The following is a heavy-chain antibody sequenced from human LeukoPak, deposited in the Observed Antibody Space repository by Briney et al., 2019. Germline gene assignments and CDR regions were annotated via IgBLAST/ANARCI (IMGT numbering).Heavy chain of an antibody. CDR1: GGSISSSSYY. J-gene: IGHJ4*02. Sequence: SETLSLTCTVSGGSISSSSYYWGWIRQPPGMGLEWIGTIYSYGSAYYNPSLKSRVTTSVDTSKNQFSLKLSSVTAADTAVYYCARDRGRATGRFDYWGPGTLVTVSS. CDR3: ARDRGRATGRFDY. CDR2: IYSYGSA. V-gene: IGHV4-39*07. D-gene: IGHD2-8*02.